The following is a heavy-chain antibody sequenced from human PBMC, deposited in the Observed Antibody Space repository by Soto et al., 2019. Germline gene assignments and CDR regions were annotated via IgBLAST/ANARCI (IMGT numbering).Heavy chain of an antibody. CDR1: GYTFTSYG. J-gene: IGHJ4*02. Sequence: QVQLVQSGAAVKKPGASVKVSCKAPGYTFTSYGISWVLQAPGQGLEGMGWISAYPGTTNYAQKLQGRVTMTTDTSTSTAYMEMRSLRSDATAVYYCASRYCSGRSCYSDYWFQGTMVTVFS. V-gene: IGHV1-18*01. CDR2: ISAYPGTT. D-gene: IGHD2-15*01. CDR3: ASRYCSGRSCYSDY.